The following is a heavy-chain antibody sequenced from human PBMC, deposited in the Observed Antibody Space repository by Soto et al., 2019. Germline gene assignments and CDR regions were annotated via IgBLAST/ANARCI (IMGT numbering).Heavy chain of an antibody. J-gene: IGHJ4*02. CDR1: GYTFIGYD. CDR3: ERKPVVGTAFFDY. CDR2: MNPNNGNT. V-gene: IGHV1-8*01. Sequence: ASVKVSCKASGYTFIGYDINWVRQATGQGLEWMGWMNPNNGNTDYTQNFQGRVTMTTDTSMITAYMELKSLRSDDTAVYYCERKPVVGTAFFDYWGQGTLVTVSS. D-gene: IGHD6-19*01.